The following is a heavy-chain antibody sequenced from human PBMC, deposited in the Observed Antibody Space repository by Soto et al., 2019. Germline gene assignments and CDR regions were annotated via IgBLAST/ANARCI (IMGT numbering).Heavy chain of an antibody. V-gene: IGHV4-59*08. Sequence: QVQLQESGPGLVKPSETLSLSCTVSGGSISSYYWSWFRQSPGKRMEWIGYVHHSWGSSYNPSLQSRVPITLDTSKSHFSLKVTSVTATDTAVYYCARQGFGPLHGLVDVWGQGTTVTVSS. J-gene: IGHJ6*02. CDR2: VHHSWGS. CDR3: ARQGFGPLHGLVDV. D-gene: IGHD3-10*01. CDR1: GGSISSYY.